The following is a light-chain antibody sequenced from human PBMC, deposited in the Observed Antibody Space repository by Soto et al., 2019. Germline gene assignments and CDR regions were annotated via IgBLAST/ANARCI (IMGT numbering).Light chain of an antibody. CDR3: QQYNDLST. CDR1: QSISSW. J-gene: IGKJ4*01. V-gene: IGKV1-5*01. Sequence: IQMTQSPSSLSASVGDRVTITCRASQSISSWLAWYQQKPGKAPKLLIYDASSLESGVPSRFSGSGSGTEFTLSISSLQPDDFATYYCQQYNDLSTFGGGTKVDIK. CDR2: DAS.